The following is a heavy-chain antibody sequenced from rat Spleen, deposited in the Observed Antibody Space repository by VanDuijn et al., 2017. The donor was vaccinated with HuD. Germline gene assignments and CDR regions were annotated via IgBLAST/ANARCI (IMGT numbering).Heavy chain of an antibody. CDR2: ISYVGSTT. V-gene: IGHV5-7*01. Sequence: EVQLAESGGGLVQPGRSLKLSCAASGFTFSDYYMAWVRQAPKKGLEWVASISYVGSTTYYRDSVKGRFTLSRDNAKSTLYLQMDSLRSEDTATYYCATAGTRVSRFAYWGQGTLVTVSS. J-gene: IGHJ3*01. D-gene: IGHD1-4*01. CDR3: ATAGTRVSRFAY. CDR1: GFTFSDYY.